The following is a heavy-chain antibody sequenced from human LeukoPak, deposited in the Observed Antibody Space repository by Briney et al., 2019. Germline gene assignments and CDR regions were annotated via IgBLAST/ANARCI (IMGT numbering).Heavy chain of an antibody. J-gene: IGHJ4*02. CDR3: ARHHSGYDPYFDY. CDR1: GGSFSGYY. Sequence: SETLSLTCAVYGGSFSGYYWSWIRQPPGKGLEWIGEINHSGSTNYNPSLKSRVTISVDTSKNQFSLKLSSVTAADTAVYYCARHHSGYDPYFDYWGRGTLVTVSS. D-gene: IGHD5-12*01. V-gene: IGHV4-34*01. CDR2: INHSGST.